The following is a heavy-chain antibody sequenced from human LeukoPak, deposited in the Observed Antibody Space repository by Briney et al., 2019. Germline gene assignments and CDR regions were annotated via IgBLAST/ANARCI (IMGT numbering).Heavy chain of an antibody. CDR1: GGSISSGDYY. J-gene: IGHJ5*02. CDR2: IYYSGST. CDR3: ARVIGGDYVMGFDP. Sequence: SETLSLTCTVSGGSISSGDYYWSWIRQPPGKGLEWIGNIYYSGSTYYNPSLKSRVTISVDTSKNQFSLKLSSVTAADTAVYYCARVIGGDYVMGFDPWGQGTLVTVSS. D-gene: IGHD4-17*01. V-gene: IGHV4-30-4*01.